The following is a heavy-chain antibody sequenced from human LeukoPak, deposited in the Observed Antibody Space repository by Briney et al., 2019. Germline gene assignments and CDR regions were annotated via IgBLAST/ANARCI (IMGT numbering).Heavy chain of an antibody. CDR2: ISYDGSNN. D-gene: IGHD4-17*01. CDR1: GFTFSSYG. CDR3: TKTTVTTFVYYYYSMDV. J-gene: IGHJ6*02. V-gene: IGHV3-30*03. Sequence: PGQSLRLSCAASGFTFSSYGMHWVRQAPATGLERVAVISYDGSNNYYADSAKGRLSISRDDSKNTLSLQMNSLRAEDTAVYYCTKTTVTTFVYYYYSMDVWGQGTTVTVSS.